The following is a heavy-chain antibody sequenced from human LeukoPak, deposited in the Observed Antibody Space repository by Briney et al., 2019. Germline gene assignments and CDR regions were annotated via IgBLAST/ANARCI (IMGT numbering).Heavy chain of an antibody. CDR2: INHSGST. V-gene: IGHV4-34*01. CDR3: ARRLIPYYYDSDYYFDY. J-gene: IGHJ4*02. D-gene: IGHD3-22*01. Sequence: SETLSLTCAVYGGSFSGYYWSWIRQPPGKGLEWIGEINHSGSTNYSPSLKSRVTISVDTSKNQFSLKLSSVTAADTAVYYCARRLIPYYYDSDYYFDYWGQGTLVTVSS. CDR1: GGSFSGYY.